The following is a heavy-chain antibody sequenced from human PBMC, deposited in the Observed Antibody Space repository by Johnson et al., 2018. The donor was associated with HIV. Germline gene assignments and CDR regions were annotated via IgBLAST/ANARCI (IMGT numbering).Heavy chain of an antibody. V-gene: IGHV3-20*04. J-gene: IGHJ3*02. CDR1: GFTFDDYA. D-gene: IGHD3-10*01. CDR2: ITWDGGST. Sequence: VQLVESGGVVVQPGGSLRLSCAASGFTFDDYAMHWVRQAPGKGLEWVSLITWDGGSTGYADSVKGRFTISRDNAKNSLYLQMKSLRAEDTALNYCARDPGSITLIRGDAFDIWGQGTMVTVSS. CDR3: ARDPGSITLIRGDAFDI.